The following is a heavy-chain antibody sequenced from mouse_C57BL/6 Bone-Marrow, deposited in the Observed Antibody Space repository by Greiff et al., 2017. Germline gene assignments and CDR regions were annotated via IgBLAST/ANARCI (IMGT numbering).Heavy chain of an antibody. CDR1: GYTFTDSY. V-gene: IGHV1-76*01. D-gene: IGHD3-2*02. J-gene: IGHJ2*01. Sequence: VQLQQSGAELVRPGASVKLSCKASGYTFTDSYINWVKQRPGQGLEWIARIYPGSGNTYYNEKFKGKATLTAEKSSSTAYMQLSSLTSEDSAVYVCARRGSSGTFDYWGQGTTLTVSS. CDR2: IYPGSGNT. CDR3: ARRGSSGTFDY.